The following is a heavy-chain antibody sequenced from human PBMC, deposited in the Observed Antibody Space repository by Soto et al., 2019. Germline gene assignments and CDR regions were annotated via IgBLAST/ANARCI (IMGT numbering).Heavy chain of an antibody. Sequence: GASVKVSCKASGGTFSSYAISWVRQAPGQGLEWMGGIIPIFGTANYAQKFQGRVTITADESTSTAYMELSSLRSEDTAVYYCAREENGGNSVNWFGPWGQGTLVTVSS. CDR3: AREENGGNSVNWFGP. CDR2: IIPIFGTA. J-gene: IGHJ5*02. V-gene: IGHV1-69*13. D-gene: IGHD2-21*02. CDR1: GGTFSSYA.